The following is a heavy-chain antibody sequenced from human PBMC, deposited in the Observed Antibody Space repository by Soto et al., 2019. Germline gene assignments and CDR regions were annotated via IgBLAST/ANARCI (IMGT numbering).Heavy chain of an antibody. CDR3: ARNDFWSGYYLDPFDY. V-gene: IGHV1-69*02. Sequence: SVKVSCKASGGTLSSYTFIWVRQAPGQGLEWMEKVIPNLGMTNYAKKFQSRVTIAGDTSASTAYMELSSLRSEDTAVYYCARNDFWSGYYLDPFDYWGQGTLVTVSS. J-gene: IGHJ4*02. D-gene: IGHD3-3*01. CDR2: VIPNLGMT. CDR1: GGTLSSYT.